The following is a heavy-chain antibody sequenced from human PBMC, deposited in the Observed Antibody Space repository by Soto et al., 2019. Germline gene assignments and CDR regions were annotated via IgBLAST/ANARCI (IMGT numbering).Heavy chain of an antibody. CDR3: ARDSTRWFPYYGVDV. V-gene: IGHV4-59*01. J-gene: IGHJ6*02. CDR1: GGSIDYYH. CDR2: VSDSGRT. Sequence: SETLSLTCTVSGGSIDYYHWTWIRQPPGKGLEWIGYVSDSGRTSYNPSLQSRVRISVDSSRNQFSLRLTSATAADTAVYYCARDSTRWFPYYGVDVWGPGTSVTVSS. D-gene: IGHD6-13*01.